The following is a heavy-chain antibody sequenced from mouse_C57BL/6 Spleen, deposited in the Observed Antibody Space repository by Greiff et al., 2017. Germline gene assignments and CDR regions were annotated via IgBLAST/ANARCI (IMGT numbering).Heavy chain of an antibody. Sequence: QVQLQQSGAELVRPGTSVKVSCKASGYAFTNYLIEWVKQRPGQGLEWIGVINPGSGGTNYNEKFKGKATLTADKSSSTAYMQLSSLTSEDSAVYFCASFFFYAMDYWGQGTSVTVSS. CDR2: INPGSGGT. CDR3: ASFFFYAMDY. CDR1: GYAFTNYL. V-gene: IGHV1-54*01. J-gene: IGHJ4*01.